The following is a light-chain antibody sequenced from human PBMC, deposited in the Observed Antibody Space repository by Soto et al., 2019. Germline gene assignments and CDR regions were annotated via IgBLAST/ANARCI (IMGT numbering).Light chain of an antibody. V-gene: IGLV2-14*03. CDR1: SSDVGGYNY. J-gene: IGLJ1*01. CDR3: SSYTGSNTLEV. CDR2: DVT. Sequence: QSVLTQPASVSGSPGQSITISCTGTSSDVGGYNYVPWYQQHPGKAPKLMIYDVTNRPSGVSNRFSGSKSGNTASLTISGLQAEDEADCYCSSYTGSNTLEVLGTGTKVTVL.